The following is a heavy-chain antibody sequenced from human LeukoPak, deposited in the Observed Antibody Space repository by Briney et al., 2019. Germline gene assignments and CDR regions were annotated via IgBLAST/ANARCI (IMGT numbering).Heavy chain of an antibody. Sequence: PSETLSLTCTVSGGSISSTSYYWGWIRQPPGKGLEWIGNIYYSGSTYYNPSLKSRVTISIDTSKNQFSLKLSSVTAADTAVYYCARDSPHYSGGYRGFDYWGQGTLVTVSS. J-gene: IGHJ4*02. CDR2: IYYSGST. D-gene: IGHD1-26*01. CDR1: GGSISSTSYY. V-gene: IGHV4-39*07. CDR3: ARDSPHYSGGYRGFDY.